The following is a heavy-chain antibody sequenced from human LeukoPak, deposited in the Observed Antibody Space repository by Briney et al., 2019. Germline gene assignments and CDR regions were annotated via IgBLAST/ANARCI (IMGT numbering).Heavy chain of an antibody. CDR3: ARRYSGFHDY. CDR1: GGSLSGSSYY. D-gene: IGHD5-12*01. V-gene: IGHV4-39*01. J-gene: IGHJ4*02. CDR2: IHYSGST. Sequence: SETLSLTCTVSGGSLSGSSYYWGWIRQPPGKGLEWIGTIHYSGSTYYNPSLTSRVTISVDTSMNQFSLKLSSVTAADTAVYYCARRYSGFHDYWGQGTLVTVSS.